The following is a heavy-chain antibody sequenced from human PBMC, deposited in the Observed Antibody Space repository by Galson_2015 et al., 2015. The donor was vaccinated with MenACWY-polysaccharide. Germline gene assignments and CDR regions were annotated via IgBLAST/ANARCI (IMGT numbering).Heavy chain of an antibody. J-gene: IGHJ4*02. V-gene: IGHV3-9*01. CDR1: GFTFDDYA. D-gene: IGHD2-2*01. CDR2: ISWNSGSI. CDR3: AKDGVRYCSSTSCYPFDY. Sequence: SLRLSCAASGFTFDDYAMHWVRQAPGKGLEWVSGISWNSGSIGYADSVKGRFTISRGNAKNSLYLQMNSLRAEDTALYYCAKDGVRYCSSTSCYPFDYWGQGTLVTVSS.